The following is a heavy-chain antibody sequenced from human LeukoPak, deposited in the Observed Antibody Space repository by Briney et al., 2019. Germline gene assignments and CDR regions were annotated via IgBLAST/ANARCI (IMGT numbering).Heavy chain of an antibody. J-gene: IGHJ3*02. CDR1: GFTFSGYA. CDR2: TSGSGCTT. Sequence: TGGSLRLSCAASGFTFSGYAMSWVRQAPGKGLEWVSTTSGSGCTTYYAGSVKGRLSISRDNSKNTLYLQMNSLRDEDTAVYYCANHRGIAVDDAFDIWGQGTMVTVSS. V-gene: IGHV3-23*01. D-gene: IGHD6-19*01. CDR3: ANHRGIAVDDAFDI.